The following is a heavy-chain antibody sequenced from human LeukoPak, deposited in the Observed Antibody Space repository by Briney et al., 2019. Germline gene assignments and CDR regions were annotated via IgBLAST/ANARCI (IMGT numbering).Heavy chain of an antibody. V-gene: IGHV4-4*02. CDR2: INHSGST. CDR3: ARASGTAHFNFDY. D-gene: IGHD6-19*01. Sequence: PSETLSLTCAVSGGSISSSNWWSWVRQPPGKGLEWIGEINHSGSTNYNPSLKSRVTISVDTSKNQFSLKLSSVTAADTAVYYCARASGTAHFNFDYWGQGTLVTVSS. CDR1: GGSISSSNW. J-gene: IGHJ4*02.